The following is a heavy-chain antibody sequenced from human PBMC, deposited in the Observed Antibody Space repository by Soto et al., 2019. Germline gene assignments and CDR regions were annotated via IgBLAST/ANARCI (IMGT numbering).Heavy chain of an antibody. CDR2: IYPGDSDT. D-gene: IGHD3-10*01. CDR1: GYDLTSYW. V-gene: IGHV5-51*01. J-gene: IGHJ6*02. CDR3: AGGGVRGVITRTRDYYGMDV. Sequence: PGESLKISCQAYGYDLTSYWFGWVRQMPGKGLEWMGIIYPGDSDTKYSPSFQDQVTISVDKSIRTAYLEWSSLKASDTAMYYCAGGGVRGVITRTRDYYGMDVWGQGTTVTVSS.